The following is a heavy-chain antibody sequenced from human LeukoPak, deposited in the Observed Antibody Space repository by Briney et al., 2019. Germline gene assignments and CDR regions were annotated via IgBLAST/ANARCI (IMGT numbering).Heavy chain of an antibody. CDR3: ARVADYYGSGSYPERGWFDP. CDR1: GGSISSYY. D-gene: IGHD3-10*01. J-gene: IGHJ5*02. Sequence: PSETLSLTCTVSGGSISSYYWSWIRQPPGKGLEWIGYIYYSGSTNHNPSLKSRVTISVDTSKNQFSLKLSSVTAADTAVYYCARVADYYGSGSYPERGWFDPWGQGTLVTVSS. V-gene: IGHV4-59*01. CDR2: IYYSGST.